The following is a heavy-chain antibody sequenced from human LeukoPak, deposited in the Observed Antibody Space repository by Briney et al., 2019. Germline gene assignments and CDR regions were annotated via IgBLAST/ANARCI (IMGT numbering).Heavy chain of an antibody. CDR1: GGSISSYY. Sequence: SETLSLTCTVSGGSISSYYWSWIRQPAGKGLEWIGRIYTSGSTNYNPSLKSRVTMSVDTSKNQFSLKLSSVTAADTAVYYCARGAPNYYYYYYMDVWGKGTTVTISS. J-gene: IGHJ6*03. CDR2: IYTSGST. CDR3: ARGAPNYYYYYYMDV. V-gene: IGHV4-4*07.